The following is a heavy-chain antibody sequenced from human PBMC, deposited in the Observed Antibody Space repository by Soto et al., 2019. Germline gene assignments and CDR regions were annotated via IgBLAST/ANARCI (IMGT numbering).Heavy chain of an antibody. D-gene: IGHD1-1*01. CDR3: ATTTGMDV. CDR1: GGTFSSYA. V-gene: IGHV1-69*13. CDR2: IIPIFGTA. Sequence: SVQLSCKASGGTFSSYAIIWVRQAPGQGLEWMGGIIPIFGTANYAQKFQGRVTITADESTSTAYMELSSLRSEHTDVDDCATTTGMDVWGQGTAVTVSS. J-gene: IGHJ6*02.